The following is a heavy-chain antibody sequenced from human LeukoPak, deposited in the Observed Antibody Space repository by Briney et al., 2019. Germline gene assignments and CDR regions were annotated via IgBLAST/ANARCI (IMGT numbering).Heavy chain of an antibody. D-gene: IGHD6-19*01. CDR2: ISVSGGST. V-gene: IGHV3-23*01. Sequence: GGSLRLSCAASGFTFSSYAMNWVRQAPGQGLEWVSSISVSGGSTYYADSVKGRFTISRDNSKNTLYLQMNSLRAEDTAVYYCARGAEWLVPDYWGQGTLVTVSS. CDR1: GFTFSSYA. J-gene: IGHJ4*02. CDR3: ARGAEWLVPDY.